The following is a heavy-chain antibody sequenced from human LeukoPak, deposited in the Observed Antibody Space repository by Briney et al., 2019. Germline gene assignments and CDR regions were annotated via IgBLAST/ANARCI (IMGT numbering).Heavy chain of an antibody. V-gene: IGHV4-30-4*01. J-gene: IGHJ4*02. D-gene: IGHD2-15*01. CDR3: ARDCSGGSCYGAFDI. CDR1: GASIRSGDYY. CDR2: IYDSGST. Sequence: SETLSLTCTVSGASIRSGDYYWSWIRQPPGKGLEWIGYIYDSGSTYYNPSLKSRITISVDTSENRFSLKLSSVTATDTAVYYCARDCSGGSCYGAFDIWGQGTLVTVYS.